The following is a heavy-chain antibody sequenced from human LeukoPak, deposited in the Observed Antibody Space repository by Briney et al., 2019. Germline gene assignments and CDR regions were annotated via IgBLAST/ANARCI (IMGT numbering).Heavy chain of an antibody. CDR2: ISGSGGST. CDR1: GFTFSSYV. J-gene: IGHJ4*02. Sequence: PGGSLRLSCAASGFTFSSYVMSWVRQAPGKGLEWVSAISGSGGSTYYADSVKGRFTISRDNSKNTLYLQMNSLRAEDTAVYYCAKQGLNAEWTAYADYFDYWGQGTLVTVSS. CDR3: AKQGLNAEWTAYADYFDY. V-gene: IGHV3-23*01. D-gene: IGHD2-2*01.